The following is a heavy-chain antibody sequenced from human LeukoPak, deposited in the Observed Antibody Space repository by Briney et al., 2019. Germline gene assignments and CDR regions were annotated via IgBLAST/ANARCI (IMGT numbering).Heavy chain of an antibody. Sequence: GGSLRLSCTASGFTFSSYGMHWVRQPPGKGLEWVSAISGSGGSTYYADSVKGRFTISRDNSKNTLYLQMNSLRTEDTAIYYCAKRYYYGSGDYPYDAFDIWGQGTLVTVSS. V-gene: IGHV3-23*01. D-gene: IGHD3-10*01. CDR2: ISGSGGST. J-gene: IGHJ3*02. CDR1: GFTFSSYG. CDR3: AKRYYYGSGDYPYDAFDI.